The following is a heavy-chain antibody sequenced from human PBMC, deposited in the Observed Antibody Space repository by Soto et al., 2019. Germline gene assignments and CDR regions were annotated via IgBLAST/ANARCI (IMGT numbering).Heavy chain of an antibody. CDR2: ISGSGGST. V-gene: IGHV3-23*01. CDR1: RFTVNRYS. D-gene: IGHD2-21*01. J-gene: IGHJ5*02. CDR3: AKVIAGPNWFDP. Sequence: PXVSLRLSCAASRFTVNRYSMSWVRQAPGKGLEWVSAISGSGGSTYYADSVKGRFTISRDNSKNTLYLQMNSLRAEDTAVYYCAKVIAGPNWFDPWGQRTLVTVSS.